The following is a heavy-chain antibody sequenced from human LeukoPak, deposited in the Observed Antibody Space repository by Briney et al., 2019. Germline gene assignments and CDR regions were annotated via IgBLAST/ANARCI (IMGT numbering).Heavy chain of an antibody. CDR3: ARVPGWNYGSYFDY. CDR2: INHSGRT. D-gene: IGHD1-7*01. J-gene: IGHJ4*02. CDR1: GGSFSGYY. V-gene: IGHV4-34*01. Sequence: SETLSLTCAVYGGSFSGYYWSWIRQPPGKGLECIGEINHSGRTNYNPSLKSRVTISVDTSKNQFSLKLSSVTAADTAAYYCARVPGWNYGSYFDYWGQGTLVTVSS.